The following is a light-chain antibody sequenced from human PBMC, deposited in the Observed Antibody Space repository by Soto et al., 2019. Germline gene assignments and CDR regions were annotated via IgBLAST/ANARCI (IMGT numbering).Light chain of an antibody. CDR3: SSYTSSSTVV. J-gene: IGLJ2*01. CDR2: EVS. CDR1: SSDVGGYNY. Sequence: QSVLTQPASVSGSPGQSITISCTGTSSDVGGYNYVSWYQQHPDKAPKLMIFEVSNRPSGVSSRFSGSKSGNTASLTISGLQAEDEADYYCSSYTSSSTVVFGGGTQLTVL. V-gene: IGLV2-14*01.